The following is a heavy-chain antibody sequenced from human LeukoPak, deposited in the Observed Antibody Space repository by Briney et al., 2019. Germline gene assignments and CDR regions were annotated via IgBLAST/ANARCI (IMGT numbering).Heavy chain of an antibody. CDR1: GYTFTSYG. CDR2: ISAYNGNT. Sequence: ASVKVSCKASGYTFTSYGISWVRPAPGQGLEWMGWISAYNGNTNYAQKLQGRVTMTTDTSTSTAYMELRSLRSDDTAVYYCARDVVRGYCSSTSCYNFDYWGQGTLVTVSS. D-gene: IGHD2-2*02. J-gene: IGHJ4*02. CDR3: ARDVVRGYCSSTSCYNFDY. V-gene: IGHV1-18*01.